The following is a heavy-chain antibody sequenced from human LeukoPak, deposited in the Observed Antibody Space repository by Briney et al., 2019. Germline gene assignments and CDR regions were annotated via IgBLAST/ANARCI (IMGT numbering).Heavy chain of an antibody. CDR3: ARDRGYTQDY. D-gene: IGHD5-12*01. CDR1: GFTFSSYW. V-gene: IGHV3-74*01. CDR2: IKSDGSST. Sequence: SGGSLRLSCAASGFTFSSYWMHWVRQAPGKGLVWVSHIKSDGSSTSYADSVKGRFTISRDNAKNTLYLQVNSLRAEDTAVYYCARDRGYTQDYWGQGTRVTVSS. J-gene: IGHJ4*02.